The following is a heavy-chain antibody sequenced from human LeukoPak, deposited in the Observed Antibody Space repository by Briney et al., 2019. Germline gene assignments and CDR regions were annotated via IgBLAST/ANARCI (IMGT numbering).Heavy chain of an antibody. V-gene: IGHV3-73*01. Sequence: GGSLRLSCAASGFTFSGSAMHWVRQASGKGLEWVGRIRSKANSYATAYAASVKGRFTISRDDSKNTAYLQMNSLKTEDTAVYYCAKEEYFDWLTGYWGQGTLVTVSS. CDR2: IRSKANSYAT. CDR1: GFTFSGSA. D-gene: IGHD3-9*01. J-gene: IGHJ4*02. CDR3: AKEEYFDWLTGY.